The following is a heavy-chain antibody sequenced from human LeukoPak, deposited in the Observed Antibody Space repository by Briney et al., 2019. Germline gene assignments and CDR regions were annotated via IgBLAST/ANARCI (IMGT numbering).Heavy chain of an antibody. CDR2: ISSSSGYI. CDR3: ARDREYGNGWYFDS. CDR1: GFTFSSYS. V-gene: IGHV3-21*01. D-gene: IGHD6-19*01. Sequence: GGSLRLSCAASGFTFSSYSMNWVRQAPGKGLEWVSSISSSSGYIYYADSVKGRFTISRDNSKNTLYLQMNSLRAEDTAVYYCARDREYGNGWYFDSWGQGTLVTVSS. J-gene: IGHJ4*02.